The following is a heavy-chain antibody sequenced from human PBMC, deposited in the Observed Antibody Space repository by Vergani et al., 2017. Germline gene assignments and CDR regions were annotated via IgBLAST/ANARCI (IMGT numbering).Heavy chain of an antibody. V-gene: IGHV1-2*02. Sequence: QVQLVQSGAEVKKPGASVTVSCKASGYTFTDYFMHWVRQAPGQGLEWMGWINPNSGGTNYAQKFQGSVTMTRDTSISTAYMELSNLRSDDTAVYYCARVGTSSNRDYFDYWGQGTLVTVSS. CDR2: INPNSGGT. D-gene: IGHD2-2*01. CDR3: ARVGTSSNRDYFDY. CDR1: GYTFTDYF. J-gene: IGHJ4*02.